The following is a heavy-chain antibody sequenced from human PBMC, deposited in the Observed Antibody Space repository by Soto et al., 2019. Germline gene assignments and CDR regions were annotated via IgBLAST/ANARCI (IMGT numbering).Heavy chain of an antibody. V-gene: IGHV1-69*12. CDR3: ARVGQASIFGVVDTYYYYGMDV. Sequence: QVQLVQSGAEVKKPGSSVKVSCNASGGTFSSYAISWVRQAPGQGLEWMGGIIPIFGTANYAQKFQGRVTITADESTSTAYMELSSLRSEDTAVYYCARVGQASIFGVVDTYYYYGMDVWGQGTTVTVSS. J-gene: IGHJ6*02. CDR1: GGTFSSYA. D-gene: IGHD3-3*01. CDR2: IIPIFGTA.